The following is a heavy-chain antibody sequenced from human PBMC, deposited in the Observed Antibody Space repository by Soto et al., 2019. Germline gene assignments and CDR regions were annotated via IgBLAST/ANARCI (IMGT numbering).Heavy chain of an antibody. CDR2: ISYDGSNK. CDR1: GFTFSSYG. D-gene: IGHD3-3*01. V-gene: IGHV3-30*18. J-gene: IGHJ5*02. CDR3: AKDGVXRFLEWFPHQPVNNWXDP. Sequence: QVQLVESGGGVVQPGRSLRLSCAASGFTFSSYGMHWVRQAPGKGLEWVAVISYDGSNKYYADSVKGRFTISRDNSKNTLYLQMNSLRAEDTAVYYCAKDGVXRFLEWFPHQPVNNWXDPWGQGTLVTVSS.